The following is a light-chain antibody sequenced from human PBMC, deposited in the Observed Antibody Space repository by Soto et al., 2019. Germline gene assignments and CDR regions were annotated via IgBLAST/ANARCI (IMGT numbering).Light chain of an antibody. CDR3: QRHGAT. CDR1: QSVGSSD. J-gene: IGKJ1*01. V-gene: IGKV3-20*01. CDR2: GAS. Sequence: EIVLTQSPGTLSLSPGERATLSCRASQSVGSSDLAWYQQKPGQAPRLLIYGASSRATGIPDRFSGSGSGTDFTLTISGLEPEDSAAYYCQRHGATFGQGTKVDIK.